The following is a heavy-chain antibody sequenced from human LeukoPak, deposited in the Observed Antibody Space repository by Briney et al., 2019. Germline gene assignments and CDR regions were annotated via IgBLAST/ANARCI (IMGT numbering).Heavy chain of an antibody. D-gene: IGHD2-2*01. Sequence: PGEPLRLSCAASGFTFSRSWVTWVRQAPGKGLEWVASINQDGSEKYYVNSVKGRFTISRDNAKNSLSLQMNSLGAEDTAVYYCAKVGSSIDFDYWGQGTLVTVSS. J-gene: IGHJ4*02. CDR1: GFTFSRSW. CDR3: AKVGSSIDFDY. V-gene: IGHV3-7*01. CDR2: INQDGSEK.